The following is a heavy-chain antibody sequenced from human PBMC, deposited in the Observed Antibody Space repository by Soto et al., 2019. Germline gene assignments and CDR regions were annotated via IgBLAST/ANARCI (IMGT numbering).Heavy chain of an antibody. V-gene: IGHV4-59*01. Sequence: ASETLSLTCTVSGGSISSYYWSWIRQPPGKGLEWIGYIYYSGSTNYNPSLKSRVTISVDTSKNQFSLKLSSVTAADTAVYYCARTKYSGYDLRYFDYWGQGTLVTVSS. D-gene: IGHD5-12*01. CDR1: GGSISSYY. CDR3: ARTKYSGYDLRYFDY. CDR2: IYYSGST. J-gene: IGHJ4*02.